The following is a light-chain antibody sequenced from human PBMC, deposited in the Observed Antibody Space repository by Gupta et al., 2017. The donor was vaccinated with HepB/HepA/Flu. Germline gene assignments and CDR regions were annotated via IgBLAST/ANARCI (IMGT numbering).Light chain of an antibody. CDR3: QQRDITPGT. CDR1: QNINNY. J-gene: IGKJ1*01. Sequence: DIQMTQSPSSLSAAVGDRVTITCRASQNINNYLNWYHQKPGEVPKLLIYAASRVQSGVPSRFSGSGSGTDFTLTITDRQPEDFGSCYCQQRDITPGTFGQGTKVEIK. V-gene: IGKV1-39*01. CDR2: AAS.